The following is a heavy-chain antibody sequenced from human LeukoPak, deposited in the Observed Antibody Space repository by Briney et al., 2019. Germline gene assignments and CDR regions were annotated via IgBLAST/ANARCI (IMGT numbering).Heavy chain of an antibody. CDR3: VRGTYHAYYMDV. CDR2: VNPGGSIA. D-gene: IGHD3-16*01. J-gene: IGHJ6*03. Sequence: NPGGSLRLSCAASGFTFNNYWIHWVRQAPGKGLVWVSRVNPGGSIANFADSVKGRFTISRDNAKNTVYLQTSSLTAEDTAVYYCVRGTYHAYYMDVWGKGTTVTVSS. V-gene: IGHV3-74*01. CDR1: GFTFNNYW.